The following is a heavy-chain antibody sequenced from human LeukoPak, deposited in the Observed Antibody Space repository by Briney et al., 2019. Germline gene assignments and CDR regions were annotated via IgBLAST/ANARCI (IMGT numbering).Heavy chain of an antibody. V-gene: IGHV1-2*02. J-gene: IGHJ4*02. D-gene: IGHD5-24*01. CDR2: INPNSGGT. CDR3: ARDPDGYNTSPHDY. Sequence: VASVKVSCKASGYTFTGYYMHWVRQAPGQGLERMGWINPNSGGTNYAQKFQGRVTMTRDTSISTAYMELSRLRSDDTAVYYCARDPDGYNTSPHDYWGQGTLVTVSS. CDR1: GYTFTGYY.